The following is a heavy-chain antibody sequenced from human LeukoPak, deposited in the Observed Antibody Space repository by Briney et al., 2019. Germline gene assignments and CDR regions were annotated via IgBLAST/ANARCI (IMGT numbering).Heavy chain of an antibody. V-gene: IGHV3-23*01. CDR1: GFTFSSYT. CDR3: AKDYPLDY. Sequence: GGSLRLSCAASGFTFSSYTMHWVRQAPGKGLEWISAISGSGGSTYYADSVKGRFTISRDNSKNTVYLQMNTLRAEDTAVYYCAKDYPLDYWGQGALVTVSS. CDR2: ISGSGGST. J-gene: IGHJ4*02.